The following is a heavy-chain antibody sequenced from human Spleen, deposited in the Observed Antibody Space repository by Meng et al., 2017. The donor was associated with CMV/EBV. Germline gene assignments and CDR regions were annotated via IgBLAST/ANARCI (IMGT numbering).Heavy chain of an antibody. CDR1: GFTFDEYA. V-gene: IGHV3-9*03. Sequence: SLKISCEASGFTFDEYAMHWVRQVPGKGLEWVSAISSNGRYLGYADSMQGPFTISRDNAKNSLYLQMNSLRAEDMALYYCAKSSERSGYYFGDSCDYWGQGTLVTVSS. J-gene: IGHJ4*02. D-gene: IGHD3-3*01. CDR3: AKSSERSGYYFGDSCDY. CDR2: ISSNGRYL.